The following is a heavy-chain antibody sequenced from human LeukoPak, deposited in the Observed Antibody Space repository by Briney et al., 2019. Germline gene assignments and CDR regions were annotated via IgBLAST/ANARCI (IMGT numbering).Heavy chain of an antibody. CDR3: ARDRVIAAAWYYYGMDV. J-gene: IGHJ6*02. V-gene: IGHV6-1*01. D-gene: IGHD6-13*01. CDR1: GDSVPSNSAA. CDR2: TYYRSKWYN. Sequence: SQTLSLTCAISGDSVPSNSAAWNWIRQSPSRGLEWLGRTYYRSKWYNDYAVSVKSRITINPDTSKNQFSLQLNSVTPEDTAVYYCARDRVIAAAWYYYGMDVWGQGTTVTVSS.